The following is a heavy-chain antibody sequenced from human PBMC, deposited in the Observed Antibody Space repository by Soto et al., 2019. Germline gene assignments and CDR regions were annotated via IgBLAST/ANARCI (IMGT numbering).Heavy chain of an antibody. D-gene: IGHD2-2*01. Sequence: VQLLESGGGLVQPGGSLRLSCAGSGYTHTFNTYAMSWVRQAPGKGLEWVAVMSYDGSRQYYADSVKGRFTISRDTSKSTLYLQMNSLTTEDTAVYYCARGGWYASWSSSDCWGQGTLVTVSS. J-gene: IGHJ4*02. V-gene: IGHV3-30*03. CDR3: ARGGWYASWSSSDC. CDR2: MSYDGSRQ. CDR1: GYTHTFNTYA.